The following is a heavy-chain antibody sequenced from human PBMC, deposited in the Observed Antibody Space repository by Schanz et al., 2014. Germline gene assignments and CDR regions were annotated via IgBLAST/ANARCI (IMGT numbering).Heavy chain of an antibody. CDR1: GFNFSSYS. CDR2: ISYGTSYI. J-gene: IGHJ4*02. V-gene: IGHV3-21*04. Sequence: EVQLLESGGGVVQPGRSLRLSCAASGFNFSSYSLNWVRQAPGKGLEWVSSISYGTSYIYYAESVKGRFTISRDNSKNSLYLQMNSLRAEDTAVYYCARIGGSVFDYWAQGTLVTVSS. D-gene: IGHD3-10*01. CDR3: ARIGGSVFDY.